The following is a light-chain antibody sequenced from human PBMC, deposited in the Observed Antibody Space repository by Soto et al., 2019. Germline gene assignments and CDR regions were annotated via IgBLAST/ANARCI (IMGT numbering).Light chain of an antibody. J-gene: IGKJ3*01. V-gene: IGKV1-27*01. Sequence: DIQMTKSPSSLSASVGGRVTITCRASQGISNYLAWYQQKPGKVPKLLIYAASTLQSGVPSRFSGSGSGTDFTLTISSLEPEDFAVYYCHQRSNGTRFTFGPGTKVDIK. CDR2: AAS. CDR1: QGISNY. CDR3: HQRSNGTRFT.